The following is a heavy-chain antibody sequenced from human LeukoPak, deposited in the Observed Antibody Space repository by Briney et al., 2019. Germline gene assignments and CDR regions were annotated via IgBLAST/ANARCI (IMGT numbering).Heavy chain of an antibody. J-gene: IGHJ5*02. CDR2: INSDGGST. Sequence: PGGSLRLSCAASGFTFSSYWMRWVRQAPGKGLVWVSRINSDGGSTTYADSVKGRFTISRDNAKNTLYLQMNRLRAEDTAVYYCERADTYYYDSSRGYYSASWSAPWGQRTLVTAYS. CDR1: GFTFSSYW. V-gene: IGHV3-74*01. D-gene: IGHD3-3*01. CDR3: ERADTYYYDSSRGYYSASWSAP.